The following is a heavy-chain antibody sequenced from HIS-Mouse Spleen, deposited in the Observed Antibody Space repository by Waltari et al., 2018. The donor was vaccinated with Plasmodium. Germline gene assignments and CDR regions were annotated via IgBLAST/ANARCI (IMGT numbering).Heavy chain of an antibody. V-gene: IGHV3-7*01. CDR3: ASSWYWYFDL. Sequence: EVQLVESGGGLVQPGGSLRLSCASSGFTCCSYWMCWVRQAPGKGLEWVANIKQDGSERYYVDSVKGRFTISRDNAKNSLYLQMNSLRAEDTAVYYCASSWYWYFDLWGRGTLVTVSS. CDR1: GFTCCSYW. J-gene: IGHJ2*01. D-gene: IGHD6-13*01. CDR2: IKQDGSER.